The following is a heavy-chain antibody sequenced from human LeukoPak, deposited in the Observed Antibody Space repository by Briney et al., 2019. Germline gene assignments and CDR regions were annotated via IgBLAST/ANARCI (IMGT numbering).Heavy chain of an antibody. Sequence: GGSLRLSCAASGFTFSSYAMTWVRQAPGKGLEWVSTISGRGDSTYYADSVKGRFTISGDNSKNTLYLQMNSLRADDTAVYYCAKDKSGYSGGWSFDYWGQGTLVTVSS. CDR3: AKDKSGYSGGWSFDY. J-gene: IGHJ4*02. CDR2: ISGRGDST. D-gene: IGHD6-19*01. V-gene: IGHV3-23*01. CDR1: GFTFSSYA.